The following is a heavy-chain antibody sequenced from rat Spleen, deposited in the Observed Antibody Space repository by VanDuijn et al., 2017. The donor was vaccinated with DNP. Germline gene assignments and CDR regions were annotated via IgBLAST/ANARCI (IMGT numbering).Heavy chain of an antibody. CDR1: GFTFNNYW. Sequence: EVQLVESGGDLVQPGRSLKVSCVASGFTFNNYWMTWTRQVPGKGLEWVASITTIGGNTYYPDSVKGRFTISRDHAKSTLYLQMDSLRSEDTATYFLARHGRITTVATYWFFDFWGPGTMVTVSS. J-gene: IGHJ1*01. D-gene: IGHD1-3*01. CDR3: ARHGRITTVATYWFFDF. CDR2: ITTIGGNT. V-gene: IGHV5-31*01.